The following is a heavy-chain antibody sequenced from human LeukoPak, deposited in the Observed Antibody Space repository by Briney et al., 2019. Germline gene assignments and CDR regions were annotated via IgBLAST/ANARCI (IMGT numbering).Heavy chain of an antibody. J-gene: IGHJ6*03. Sequence: SETLSLTCTVSGGSISSYYWSWIRQPPGKGLEWIGYIYYSGSTNYNPSLKSRVTVSVDTSKNQFSLKLNSVTAADTAVYYCASFYCSGGSCYQYFSYYYMDVWGKGTTVTISS. CDR3: ASFYCSGGSCYQYFSYYYMDV. CDR2: IYYSGST. D-gene: IGHD2-15*01. CDR1: GGSISSYY. V-gene: IGHV4-59*08.